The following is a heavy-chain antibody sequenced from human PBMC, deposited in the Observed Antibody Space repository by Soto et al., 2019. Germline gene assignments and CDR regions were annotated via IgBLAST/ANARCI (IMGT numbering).Heavy chain of an antibody. V-gene: IGHV4-4*02. Sequence: SETLSLTCAVSGDSISSSNWWSWVRQPPGKGLEWIGEIYHSGSTNYNPSLKSRVTISVDKSKNQFSLKLSSVTAADTAVYYCVIDSEDSYFDYWGQGTLVTVSS. CDR2: IYHSGST. CDR3: VIDSEDSYFDY. J-gene: IGHJ4*02. D-gene: IGHD2-15*01. CDR1: GDSISSSNW.